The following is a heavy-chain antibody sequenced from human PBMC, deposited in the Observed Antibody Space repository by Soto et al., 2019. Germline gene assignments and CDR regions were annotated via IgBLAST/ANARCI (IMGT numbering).Heavy chain of an antibody. J-gene: IGHJ5*02. CDR3: ARGYGQITSYPNWFDP. CDR1: GGSISSGGYS. Sequence: SETLSLTCTVSGGSISSGGYSWSWIRQPPGKGLEWIGYIYHSGSTYYNPSLKSRVTISVDRSKNQFSLKLSSVTAADTAVYYXARGYGQITSYPNWFDPWGQGTLVTVSS. D-gene: IGHD3-3*01. CDR2: IYHSGST. V-gene: IGHV4-30-2*01.